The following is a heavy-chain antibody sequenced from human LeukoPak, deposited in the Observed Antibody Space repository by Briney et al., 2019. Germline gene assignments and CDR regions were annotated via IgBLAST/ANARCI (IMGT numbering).Heavy chain of an antibody. CDR2: INTDGSST. CDR1: GFTLRTYW. Sequence: GGSLRLSCAASGFTLRTYWMHWVRQAPGKGLVWVSHINTDGSSTSYADSVKGRFTISRDNAKNTLYLQMNSLRAEDTAVYYCARGGYSYGYDYWGQGTLVTVS. CDR3: ARGGYSYGYDY. J-gene: IGHJ4*02. V-gene: IGHV3-74*01. D-gene: IGHD5-18*01.